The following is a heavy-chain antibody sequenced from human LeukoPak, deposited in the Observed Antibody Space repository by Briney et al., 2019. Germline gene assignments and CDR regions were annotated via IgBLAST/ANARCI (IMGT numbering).Heavy chain of an antibody. CDR1: GFTFSSYG. J-gene: IGHJ4*02. D-gene: IGHD3-10*01. CDR2: ISGSSSYI. V-gene: IGHV3-21*01. CDR3: AREPMVGLDY. Sequence: PGGSLRLSCAASGFTFSSYGMHWVRQAPGKGLEWVSSISGSSSYIYYADSVKGRFTISRDNAKNSLYLQMNSLRAEDTAVYYCAREPMVGLDYWGQGTLVTVSS.